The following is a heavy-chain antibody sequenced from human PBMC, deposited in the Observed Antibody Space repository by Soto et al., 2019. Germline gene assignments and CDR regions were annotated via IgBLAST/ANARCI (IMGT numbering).Heavy chain of an antibody. V-gene: IGHV3-11*01. Sequence: QVQLVESGGGLVKPGGSLRLSCAAYGFTFSDFSMTWIRQAPGKELEWLSYISNTGITSHYTDSVKGRFTISRDNAQNSLYFHMSSLRADDTAVYYCARGDTSPEARLDHWGLGTLVIVSS. J-gene: IGHJ4*02. CDR3: ARGDTSPEARLDH. CDR1: GFTFSDFS. D-gene: IGHD2-21*02. CDR2: ISNTGITS.